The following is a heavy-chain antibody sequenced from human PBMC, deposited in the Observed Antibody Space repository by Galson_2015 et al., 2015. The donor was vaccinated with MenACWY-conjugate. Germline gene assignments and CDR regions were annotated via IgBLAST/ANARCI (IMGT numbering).Heavy chain of an antibody. D-gene: IGHD3-10*01. CDR3: AREEDRGLLDY. CDR1: GYTFLSSA. V-gene: IGHV1-3*01. J-gene: IGHJ4*02. CDR2: ITAGNGNT. Sequence: SVKVSCKASGYTFLSSAMHWVRQAPGQRLEWTGWITAGNGNTKYSQKFQGRVTITRDTSASTAYMELSSLRSEDTAVYYCAREEDRGLLDYWGQGTLVTVSS.